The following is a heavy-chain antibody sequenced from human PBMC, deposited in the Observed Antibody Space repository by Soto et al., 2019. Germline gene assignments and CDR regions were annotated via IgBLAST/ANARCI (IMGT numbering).Heavy chain of an antibody. V-gene: IGHV5-51*01. J-gene: IGHJ4*02. CDR2: IYPGDSDT. CDR3: ARQIYDSDTGPNFQYYFDS. D-gene: IGHD3-22*01. Sequence: PGESLKISCQGSGYSFISYWIAWVRQTPGNGLEWMGMIYPGDSDTRYSPSFQGQVTISATKSITTVFLQWSSLRASDTAMYYCARQIYDSDTGPNFQYYFDSWGQGTPVTVSS. CDR1: GYSFISYW.